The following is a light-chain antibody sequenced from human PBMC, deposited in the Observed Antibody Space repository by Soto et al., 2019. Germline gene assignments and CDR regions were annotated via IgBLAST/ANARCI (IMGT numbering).Light chain of an antibody. CDR2: AAS. Sequence: DIQMTQSPSSLSASVGDRVTITCRTSQSIDSYLNWYQHKPGQAPQLLIYAASSLQSGVPSRFSGSGSGTAFTLTISSLQPEDVATYYCQESYSLLYTFGQGTNLEIK. CDR3: QESYSLLYT. J-gene: IGKJ2*01. CDR1: QSIDSY. V-gene: IGKV1-39*01.